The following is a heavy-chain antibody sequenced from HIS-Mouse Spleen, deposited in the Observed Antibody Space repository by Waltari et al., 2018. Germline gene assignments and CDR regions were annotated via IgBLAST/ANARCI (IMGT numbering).Heavy chain of an antibody. Sequence: QVQLVVSGGGVVQPGRSLRLSCAAAGFPFSSYALHWVREAPGKGLEWVAVISYDGSNKYYADSVKGRFTISRDNSKNTLYLQMNSLRAEDTAVYYCARASVVGSGHFDYWGQGTLVTVSS. V-gene: IGHV3-30-3*01. D-gene: IGHD6-19*01. CDR1: GFPFSSYA. J-gene: IGHJ4*02. CDR2: ISYDGSNK. CDR3: ARASVVGSGHFDY.